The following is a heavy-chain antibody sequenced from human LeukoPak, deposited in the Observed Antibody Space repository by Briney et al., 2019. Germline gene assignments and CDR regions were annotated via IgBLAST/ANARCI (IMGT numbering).Heavy chain of an antibody. CDR1: GSTFSSYS. Sequence: GGSLRLSCAASGSTFSSYSMTWVRQAPGKGLEWVSFISTSSSYIYYADSMKGRFNISRDNAKNSLYLQMNSLRAEDTAVYYCAKAHSGYDLTQMFDYWGQGTLVTVSS. D-gene: IGHD5-12*01. J-gene: IGHJ4*02. CDR3: AKAHSGYDLTQMFDY. CDR2: ISTSSSYI. V-gene: IGHV3-21*04.